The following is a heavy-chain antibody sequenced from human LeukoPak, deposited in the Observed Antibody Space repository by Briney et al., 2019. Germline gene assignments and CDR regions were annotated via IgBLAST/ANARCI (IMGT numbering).Heavy chain of an antibody. V-gene: IGHV3-23*01. CDR1: GFTFSSYA. J-gene: IGHJ4*02. D-gene: IGHD3-22*01. Sequence: GGSLRLSCAASGFTFSSYAMSWVRQAPGKGLEWVSAISGSGGTTYYADSVKGRFTISRDNSKNTLYLQMDSLRAEDTAVYYCAKSGDSSGYYFYYFDNWGQGTLVTVSS. CDR2: ISGSGGTT. CDR3: AKSGDSSGYYFYYFDN.